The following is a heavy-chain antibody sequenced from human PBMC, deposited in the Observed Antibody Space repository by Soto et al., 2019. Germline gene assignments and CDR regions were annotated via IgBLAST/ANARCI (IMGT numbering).Heavy chain of an antibody. CDR2: IYWDNDR. Sequence: QITLKESGPTLVEPTQTLTLTCSFSGFSLSNSGVGVGWFRQAPGKALECLGIIYWDNDRRYNPSLKDRLSNKKETSKNQVFLNITYMEPVDTGTFYCAQRGSYSVSWDGGWFDFWGQGTPVTVS. D-gene: IGHD3-10*01. V-gene: IGHV2-5*02. CDR3: AQRGSYSVSWDGGWFDF. CDR1: GFSLSNSGVG. J-gene: IGHJ5*01.